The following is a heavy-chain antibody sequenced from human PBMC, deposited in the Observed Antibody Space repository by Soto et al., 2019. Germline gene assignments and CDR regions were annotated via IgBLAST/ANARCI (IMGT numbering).Heavy chain of an antibody. CDR3: ARFRELTVTNVFDY. CDR2: INHSGST. V-gene: IGHV4-34*01. D-gene: IGHD4-17*01. Sequence: PSETLSLTCAVYGGSFSGYYWSWIRQPPGKGLEWIGEINHSGSTNYNPSLKSRVTISVDTSKNQFSLKLSSVTAADTAVYYCARFRELTVTNVFDYWGQGNPVTVSS. CDR1: GGSFSGYY. J-gene: IGHJ4*02.